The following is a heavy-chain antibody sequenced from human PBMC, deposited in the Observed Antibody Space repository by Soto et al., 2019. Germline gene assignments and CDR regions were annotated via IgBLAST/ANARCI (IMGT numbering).Heavy chain of an antibody. CDR2: TYYRSKWYK. Sequence: SQTLSLTCAISGDSVSSNSAAWNWIRQSPSRGLERLGRTYYRSKWYKDYAVSVKSRITINPGTSKNQFSLQLNSVTPEDTAVYYCASVGSSRGIAAAGDDAFDIWGQGTMVTVSS. J-gene: IGHJ3*02. D-gene: IGHD6-13*01. V-gene: IGHV6-1*01. CDR1: GDSVSSNSAA. CDR3: ASVGSSRGIAAAGDDAFDI.